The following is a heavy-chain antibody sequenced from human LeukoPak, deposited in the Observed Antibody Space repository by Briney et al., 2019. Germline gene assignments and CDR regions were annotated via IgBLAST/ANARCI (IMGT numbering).Heavy chain of an antibody. CDR2: IIPIFGTA. CDR1: GYTFTSYY. D-gene: IGHD3-3*01. J-gene: IGHJ6*03. CDR3: ARADPTETPLEWLNYYYDYYMDV. Sequence: GASVKVSCKASGYTFTSYYMHWVRQAPGQGLEWMGGIIPIFGTANYAQKFQGRVTITADESTSTAYMGLSSLRSEDTAVYCCARADPTETPLEWLNYYYDYYMDVWGKGTTVTVSS. V-gene: IGHV1-69*13.